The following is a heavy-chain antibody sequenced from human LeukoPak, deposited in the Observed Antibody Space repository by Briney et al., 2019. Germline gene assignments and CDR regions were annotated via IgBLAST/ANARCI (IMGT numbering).Heavy chain of an antibody. CDR1: GGSISSSSYY. D-gene: IGHD6-6*01. J-gene: IGHJ4*02. CDR3: ARHPYKYSSSSFDY. Sequence: SETLSLTCTVSGGSISSSSYYWGWIRQPPGKGLEWIGSIYYSGSTYYNSSLKSRVTISVDTSKNQFSLKLSSVTAADTAVYCCARHPYKYSSSSFDYWGQGTLVTVSS. V-gene: IGHV4-39*01. CDR2: IYYSGST.